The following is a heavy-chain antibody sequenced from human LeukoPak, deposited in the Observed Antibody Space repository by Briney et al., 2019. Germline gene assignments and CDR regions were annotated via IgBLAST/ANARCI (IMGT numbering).Heavy chain of an antibody. J-gene: IGHJ3*02. CDR2: VSSSSSTR. CDR3: ARDGPWIQLSSPRAFDI. CDR1: EFTFSSYS. D-gene: IGHD5-18*01. V-gene: IGHV3-48*01. Sequence: GGSLRLSCAASEFTFSSYSMNWVRQAPGKGLEWVSYVSSSSSTRYYADSVKGRFTISRDNGKKSLYLQMNSLRAEDTAVYYCARDGPWIQLSSPRAFDIWGRGTMVTVSS.